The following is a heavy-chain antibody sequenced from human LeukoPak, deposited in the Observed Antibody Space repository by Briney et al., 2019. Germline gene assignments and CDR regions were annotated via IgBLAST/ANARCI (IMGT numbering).Heavy chain of an antibody. D-gene: IGHD2-21*02. Sequence: GGSLRLSCAASGFTFSSYSMNWVRQAPGKGLEWVSSISSSSSYIYYADSVKGRFTISRDNAKNSLYLQMNSLRAEDTAVYYCARGKRDIVVVTAIGYFQHWGQGTLVTVSS. CDR2: ISSSSSYI. V-gene: IGHV3-21*01. CDR1: GFTFSSYS. CDR3: ARGKRDIVVVTAIGYFQH. J-gene: IGHJ1*01.